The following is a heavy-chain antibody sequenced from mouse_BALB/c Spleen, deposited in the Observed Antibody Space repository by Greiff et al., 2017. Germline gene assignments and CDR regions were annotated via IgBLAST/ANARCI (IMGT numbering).Heavy chain of an antibody. CDR2: ILPGSGST. CDR3: ARTRGNYRAMDY. J-gene: IGHJ4*01. Sequence: QVQLQQSGAELMKPGASVKISCKATGYTFSSYWIEWVKQRPGHGLEWIGEILPGSGSTNYNEKFKGKATFTADTSSNTAYMQLSSLTSEDSAVYYCARTRGNYRAMDYWGQGTSVTVSS. D-gene: IGHD2-1*01. CDR1: GYTFSSYW. V-gene: IGHV1-9*01.